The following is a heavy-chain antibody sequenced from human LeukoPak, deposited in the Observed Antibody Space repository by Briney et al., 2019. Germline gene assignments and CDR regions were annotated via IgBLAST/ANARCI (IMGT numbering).Heavy chain of an antibody. J-gene: IGHJ4*02. V-gene: IGHV3-21*01. Sequence: GGSLRLSCAASGLTFSSYSMHWVRQAPGKGLEWVSSISSSSSFIYYADSVKGRFTISRDNAKNSLYLQMNSLRAEDTAVYYCAKMGVIGPSDYSGQGTLVTVSS. CDR2: ISSSSSFI. D-gene: IGHD3-10*01. CDR3: AKMGVIGPSDY. CDR1: GLTFSSYS.